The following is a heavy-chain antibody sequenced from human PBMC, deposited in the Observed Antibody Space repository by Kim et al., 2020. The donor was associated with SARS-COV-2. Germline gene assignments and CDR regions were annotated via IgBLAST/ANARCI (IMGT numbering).Heavy chain of an antibody. V-gene: IGHV1-18*01. CDR1: GYTFTSYG. J-gene: IGHJ4*02. CDR2: ISAYNGNT. Sequence: ASVKVSCKASGYTFTSYGISWVRQAPGQGLEWMGWISAYNGNTNYAQKLQGRVTMTTDTSTSTAYMELRSLRSDDTAVYYCARAYDFWSGYYMSERHYDYWGQGTLVTVSS. D-gene: IGHD3-3*01. CDR3: ARAYDFWSGYYMSERHYDY.